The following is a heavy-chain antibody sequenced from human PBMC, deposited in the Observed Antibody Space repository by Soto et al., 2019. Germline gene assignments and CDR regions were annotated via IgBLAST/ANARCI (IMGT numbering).Heavy chain of an antibody. Sequence: SVKVSCKASGGTFSSDAISWVRQAHGQGLEWMGGIIPIFGTANYAQKFQGRVTITADESTSTAYMELSSLRSEDTAVYYCARIHEYYYDSSGYHMNNWSDPWGQGTLVTVSS. CDR3: ARIHEYYYDSSGYHMNNWSDP. J-gene: IGHJ5*02. V-gene: IGHV1-69*13. CDR2: IIPIFGTA. CDR1: GGTFSSDA. D-gene: IGHD3-22*01.